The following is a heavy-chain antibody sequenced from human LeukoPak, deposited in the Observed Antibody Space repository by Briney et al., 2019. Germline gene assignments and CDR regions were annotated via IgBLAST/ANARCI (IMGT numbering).Heavy chain of an antibody. Sequence: SETLSLTCTVSGGSITSYYWSWIRQSPGKGLEYIGYISYNGSPNCNPSLKSRVTISVDTSKNQFSLKLSSVTAADTAVYYCARVGTHDRSGYYINYWGQGTLVTVSS. CDR1: GGSITSYY. CDR2: ISYNGSP. J-gene: IGHJ4*02. D-gene: IGHD3-22*01. V-gene: IGHV4-59*12. CDR3: ARVGTHDRSGYYINY.